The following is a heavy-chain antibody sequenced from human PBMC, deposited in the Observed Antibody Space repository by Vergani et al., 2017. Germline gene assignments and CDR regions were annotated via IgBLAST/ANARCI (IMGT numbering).Heavy chain of an antibody. Sequence: VQLVESGGGLVQPGRSLRLSCAASGFTFSSYAMHWVRQAPGKGLEWVAVISYDGSNKYYADSVKGRFTISRDNSKNTLYLQMNSLRAEDTAVYYCARDPDIVVVPAAPYYYYYYGMDVWGQGTTVTVSS. J-gene: IGHJ6*02. CDR3: ARDPDIVVVPAAPYYYYYYGMDV. V-gene: IGHV3-30-3*01. CDR2: ISYDGSNK. D-gene: IGHD2-2*01. CDR1: GFTFSSYA.